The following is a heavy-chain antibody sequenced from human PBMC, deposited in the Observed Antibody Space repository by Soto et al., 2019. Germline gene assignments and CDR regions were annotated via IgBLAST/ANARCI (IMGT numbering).Heavy chain of an antibody. CDR2: INPNSGGT. Sequence: ASVKVSCKASGYAFTGYYMHWVRQAPGQGLEWMGWINPNSGGTNYAQKFQGWVTMTRDTSISTAYMELSRLRSDDTAVYYCAREGYSYDNRYYGMDVWGQGTTVTVSS. J-gene: IGHJ6*02. CDR3: AREGYSYDNRYYGMDV. CDR1: GYAFTGYY. D-gene: IGHD5-18*01. V-gene: IGHV1-2*04.